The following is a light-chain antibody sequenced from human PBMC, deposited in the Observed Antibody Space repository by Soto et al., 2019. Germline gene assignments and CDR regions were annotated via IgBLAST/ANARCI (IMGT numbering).Light chain of an antibody. CDR3: QQRLNWPPG. CDR2: DAS. V-gene: IGKV3-11*01. J-gene: IGKJ1*01. CDR1: QSVTNY. Sequence: EVSLSLSLGTLSLYPGERATLTCRASQSVTNYIAWYQQRPGQAPRLLIYDASNRATGVPARFSGSRSGTDFTLTISDLEPADFGLYYCQQRLNWPPGFGQG.